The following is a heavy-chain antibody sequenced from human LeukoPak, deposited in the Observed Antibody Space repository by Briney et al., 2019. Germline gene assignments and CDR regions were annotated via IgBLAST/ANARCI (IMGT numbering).Heavy chain of an antibody. J-gene: IGHJ6*03. CDR2: IYHSGST. D-gene: IGHD3-3*01. Sequence: SETLSLTRAVSGYSISSGYYWGWIRQPPGKGLEWIGSIYHSGSTYYNPSLKSRVTISVDTSKNQFSLKLSSVTAADTAVYYCARAQPLRKKYYMDVWGKGTAVTVSS. CDR1: GYSISSGYY. CDR3: ARAQPLRKKYYMDV. V-gene: IGHV4-38-2*01.